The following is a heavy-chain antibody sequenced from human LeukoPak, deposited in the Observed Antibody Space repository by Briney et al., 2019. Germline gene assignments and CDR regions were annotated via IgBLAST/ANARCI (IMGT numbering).Heavy chain of an antibody. J-gene: IGHJ4*02. V-gene: IGHV4-30-4*01. CDR2: IYYSGTT. Sequence: PSQTLSLTCTVSGGSISSGGYYWSWIRQPPGKGLEWIGYIYYSGTTYYNPSLKRRVTISVDTSKNQFSLKLSSVTAADTAVYYGARGVLVVRVFDYWGQGTLVTVSS. CDR1: GGSISSGGYY. CDR3: ARGVLVVRVFDY. D-gene: IGHD3-10*01.